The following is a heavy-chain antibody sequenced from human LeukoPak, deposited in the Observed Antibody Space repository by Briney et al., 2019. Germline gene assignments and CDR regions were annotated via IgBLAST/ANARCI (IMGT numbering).Heavy chain of an antibody. V-gene: IGHV1-46*01. Sequence: GASVKVSCKASGYTFTSYYMHWVRQAPGQGLERMGGINPSGGSTSYAQKFQGRLTMTRDTSTSTVYMELSSLRSEDTAVYYCARDRGEGYYFDYWGQGTLVTVSS. CDR3: ARDRGEGYYFDY. D-gene: IGHD3-10*01. CDR2: INPSGGST. J-gene: IGHJ4*02. CDR1: GYTFTSYY.